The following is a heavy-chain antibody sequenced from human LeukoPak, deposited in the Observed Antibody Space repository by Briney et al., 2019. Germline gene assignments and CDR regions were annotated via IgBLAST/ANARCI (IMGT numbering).Heavy chain of an antibody. CDR1: GFTVSSNY. D-gene: IGHD3-9*01. CDR2: IYSGGST. CDR3: ARDSDYDILTGKGTYMDV. J-gene: IGHJ6*03. V-gene: IGHV3-66*01. Sequence: GGSLRLSCAASGFTVSSNYMSWVRQAPGKGLEWVSVIYSGGSTYYADSVKGRFTISRDNSKNTLYLQMNSLRAEDTAVYYCARDSDYDILTGKGTYMDVWGKGTTVTISS.